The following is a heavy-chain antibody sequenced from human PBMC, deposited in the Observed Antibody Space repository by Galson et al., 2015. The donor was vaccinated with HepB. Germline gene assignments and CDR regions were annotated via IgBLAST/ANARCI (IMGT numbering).Heavy chain of an antibody. CDR2: IIPIFGIA. V-gene: IGHV1-69*13. D-gene: IGHD6-19*01. J-gene: IGHJ4*02. Sequence: SVKVSCKASGGTFSSYAISWVRQAPGQGLEWMGGIIPIFGIANYAQKFQGRVTITADESTSTAYMELSSLRSEDTAVYYCARVTGGSGWGIGYWGQGTLVTVSS. CDR1: GGTFSSYA. CDR3: ARVTGGSGWGIGY.